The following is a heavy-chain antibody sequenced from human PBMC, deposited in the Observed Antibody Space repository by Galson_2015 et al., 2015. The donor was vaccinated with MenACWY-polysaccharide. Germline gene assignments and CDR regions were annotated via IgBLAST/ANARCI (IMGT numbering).Heavy chain of an antibody. CDR2: INTNTGNP. CDR1: GYTFTTSA. J-gene: IGHJ4*02. Sequence: SVKVSCKASGYTFTTSAMNWVRQAPGQGLEWMGGINTNTGNPTYAQGFTGRFVFSLDASVSTAYLQISSLKAEDTAVYYCARDPKQQATTVPTGRFDYWGQGTLVTVSS. D-gene: IGHD4-17*01. V-gene: IGHV7-4-1*02. CDR3: ARDPKQQATTVPTGRFDY.